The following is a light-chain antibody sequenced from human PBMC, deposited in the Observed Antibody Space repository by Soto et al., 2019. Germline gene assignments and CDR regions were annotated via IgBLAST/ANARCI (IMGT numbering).Light chain of an antibody. J-gene: IGKJ4*01. V-gene: IGKV1-5*03. CDR2: KAS. Sequence: DIQMTQSPSTLSASVGDRVTITCRASQSISSWLAWYQQKPGKAPKLLIYKASTLESGVPSRFSGSGSATEFTLTISSLQPDDFATYYCQQYNDYPLTLGGGTNVEIK. CDR1: QSISSW. CDR3: QQYNDYPLT.